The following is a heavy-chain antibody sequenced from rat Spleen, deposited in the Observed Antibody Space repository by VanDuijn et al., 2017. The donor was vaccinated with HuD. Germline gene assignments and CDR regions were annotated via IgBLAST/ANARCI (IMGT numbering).Heavy chain of an antibody. V-gene: IGHV5S10*01. CDR3: TTWDYYDNRFDY. Sequence: EVQLVESGGKLVQPGNSLKLSCAASGFTFSDYAMAWVRQAPTKGLEWVATISYDGSSTYYRDSVKGRFTISRDNAKSTLYLQMNSLRSEDTATYYCTTWDYYDNRFDYWGQGVMVTVSS. CDR2: ISYDGSST. J-gene: IGHJ2*01. CDR1: GFTFSDYA. D-gene: IGHD1-6*01.